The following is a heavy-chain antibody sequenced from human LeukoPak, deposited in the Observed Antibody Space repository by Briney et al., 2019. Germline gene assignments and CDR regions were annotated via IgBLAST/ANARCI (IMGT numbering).Heavy chain of an antibody. V-gene: IGHV4-31*03. CDR3: ARKRSGVYGMDV. Sequence: SQTLSLTCTVSGGSISSGGYYWSWIRRHPGKGLEWIGYIYYSGSTYYNPSLKSRVTISVDTSKNQFSLKLSSVTAADTAVYYCARKRSGVYGMDVWGKGTTVTVSS. D-gene: IGHD1-26*01. CDR2: IYYSGST. CDR1: GGSISSGGYY. J-gene: IGHJ6*04.